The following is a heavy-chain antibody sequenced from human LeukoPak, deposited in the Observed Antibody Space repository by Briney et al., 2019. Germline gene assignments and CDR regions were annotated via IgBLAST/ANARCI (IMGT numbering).Heavy chain of an antibody. J-gene: IGHJ4*02. Sequence: SETLSLTCTVSGGSISSSSYYWGWIRQPPGKGLEWIGAMYYSGSTYYNPSLKNRVTISVDTSKNQFSLKLSSVTAADTAVYYCAFSRGYSYGSPFDYWGQGTLVTVSS. V-gene: IGHV4-39*07. CDR1: GGSISSSSYY. D-gene: IGHD5-18*01. CDR2: MYYSGST. CDR3: AFSRGYSYGSPFDY.